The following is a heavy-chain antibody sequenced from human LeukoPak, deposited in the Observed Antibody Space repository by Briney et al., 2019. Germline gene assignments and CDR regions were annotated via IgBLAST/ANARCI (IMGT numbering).Heavy chain of an antibody. J-gene: IGHJ3*02. D-gene: IGHD3-10*01. CDR3: AKDQYYYGSGSSSGAFDI. CDR1: GFTFSSYG. Sequence: PGGSLGLSCAASGFTFSSYGMHWVRQAPGKGLEWVAVISYDGSNKYYADSVKGRFTISRDNSKNTLYLQMNSLRAEDTAVYYCAKDQYYYGSGSSSGAFDIWGQGTMVTVSS. V-gene: IGHV3-30*18. CDR2: ISYDGSNK.